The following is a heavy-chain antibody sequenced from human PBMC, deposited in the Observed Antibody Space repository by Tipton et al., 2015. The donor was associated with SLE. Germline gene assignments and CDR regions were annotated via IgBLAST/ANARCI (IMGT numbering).Heavy chain of an antibody. J-gene: IGHJ4*02. CDR1: GGSISSSSYY. CDR3: ASNSGSHGGFDY. CDR2: IYYSGST. Sequence: TLSPTCTVPGGSISSSSYYWGWIRQPPGKGLEWIGSIYYSGSTYYNPSLKSRVTISVDTSKNQFSLKLSSVTAADTAVYYCASNSGSHGGFDYWGQGTLVTVSS. D-gene: IGHD1-26*01. V-gene: IGHV4-39*01.